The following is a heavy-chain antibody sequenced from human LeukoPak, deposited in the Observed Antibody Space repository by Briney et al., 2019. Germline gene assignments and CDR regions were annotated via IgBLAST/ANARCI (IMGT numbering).Heavy chain of an antibody. D-gene: IGHD3-10*01. Sequence: GGSLRLSCAASGFIFCSYGTNSVRQAPRKGLEWGSYISSSSSTIYYADSVKGRFTISRENAKNSLDLQMNSLRGEDTAVYYCARGYYGSGSYSNWGQGTLVTVSS. CDR3: ARGYYGSGSYSN. CDR1: GFIFCSYG. J-gene: IGHJ4*02. CDR2: ISSSSSTI. V-gene: IGHV3-48*01.